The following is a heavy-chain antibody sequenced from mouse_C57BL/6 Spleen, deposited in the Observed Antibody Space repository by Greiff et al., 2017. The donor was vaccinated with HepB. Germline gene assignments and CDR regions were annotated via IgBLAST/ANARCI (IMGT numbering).Heavy chain of an antibody. D-gene: IGHD2-4*01. CDR3: ARRGYYDYDGWYFDV. V-gene: IGHV1-63*01. J-gene: IGHJ1*03. CDR1: GYTFTNYW. CDR2: IYPGGGYT. Sequence: VQLQQSGAELVRPGTSVKMSCKASGYTFTNYWIGWAKQRPGHGLEWIGDIYPGGGYTNYNEKFKGKATLTADTSSSTAYMQFSSLTSEDSAIYYCARRGYYDYDGWYFDVWGTGTTVTVSS.